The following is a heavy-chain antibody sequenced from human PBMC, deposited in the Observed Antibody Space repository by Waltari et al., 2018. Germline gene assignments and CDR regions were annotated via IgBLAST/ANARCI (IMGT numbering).Heavy chain of an antibody. J-gene: IGHJ4*02. CDR1: GGSISSYY. Sequence: QVQLQESGPGLVKPSETLSLTCTVSGGSISSYYWSWIRQPPGKGLEWIGYIYYSGSTNYNPSLKSRVTISVDTSKNQFSLKLSSVTAADTAVYYCARGRLGAAGTSLVFDYWGQGTLVTVSS. CDR2: IYYSGST. V-gene: IGHV4-59*01. D-gene: IGHD6-13*01. CDR3: ARGRLGAAGTSLVFDY.